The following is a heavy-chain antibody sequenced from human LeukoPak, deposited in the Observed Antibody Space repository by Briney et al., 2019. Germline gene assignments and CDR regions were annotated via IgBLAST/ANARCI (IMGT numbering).Heavy chain of an antibody. CDR3: ARDGRHYYDSSGYYP. CDR2: IYHSGST. J-gene: IGHJ5*02. V-gene: IGHV4-38-2*02. CDR1: GYSISSGYY. Sequence: PSETLSLTCTVSGYSISSGYYWGWIRQPPGKGLEWIGSIYHSGSTYYNPSLKSRVTMSVDTSKNQFSLKLSSVTAADTAVYYCARDGRHYYDSSGYYPWGQGTLVTVSS. D-gene: IGHD3-22*01.